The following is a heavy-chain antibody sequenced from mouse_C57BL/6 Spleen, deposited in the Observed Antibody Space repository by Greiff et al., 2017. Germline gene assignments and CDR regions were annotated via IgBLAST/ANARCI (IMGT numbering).Heavy chain of an antibody. D-gene: IGHD2-5*01. CDR3: TRSSYYSNYLYAMDY. V-gene: IGHV1-5*01. Sequence: DVQLQQSGTVLARPGASVKMSCKTSGYTFTSYWMHWVKQRPGQGLEWIGAIYPGNSDPSYNQKFKGKAKLTAVTSASTAYMELSSLTNEDSAVYYCTRSSYYSNYLYAMDYWGQGTSVTVSS. CDR2: IYPGNSDP. CDR1: GYTFTSYW. J-gene: IGHJ4*01.